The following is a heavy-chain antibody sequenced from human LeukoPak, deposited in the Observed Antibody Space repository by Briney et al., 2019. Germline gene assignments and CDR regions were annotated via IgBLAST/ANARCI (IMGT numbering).Heavy chain of an antibody. Sequence: GGSLRLSCAASGFTVSTNYMSWVRQAPGKGLEWVSEIYSGGSTYYAASVKGRFSISRDTYKNTVYLQLNSLRADDTAVYYCARELREHGAFDIWGQGTMVTVSS. CDR1: GFTVSTNY. J-gene: IGHJ3*02. CDR2: IYSGGST. D-gene: IGHD1-26*01. CDR3: ARELREHGAFDI. V-gene: IGHV3-53*01.